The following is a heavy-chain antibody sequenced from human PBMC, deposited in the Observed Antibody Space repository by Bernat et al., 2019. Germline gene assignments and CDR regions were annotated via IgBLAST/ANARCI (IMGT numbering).Heavy chain of an antibody. Sequence: QVQLQESGPGLVKPSQTLSLTCTVSGGSISSGGYYWTWIRQHPGKGLEWIGYIYYSGSTYYNPSLKSRVIISVDTSKNQFSLNLYSVTAVDTAIYYCAGDSDKDSSSWYAVDVWGQGIMVTVSS. J-gene: IGHJ3*01. V-gene: IGHV4-31*03. D-gene: IGHD6-13*01. CDR2: IYYSGST. CDR3: AGDSDKDSSSWYAVDV. CDR1: GGSISSGGYY.